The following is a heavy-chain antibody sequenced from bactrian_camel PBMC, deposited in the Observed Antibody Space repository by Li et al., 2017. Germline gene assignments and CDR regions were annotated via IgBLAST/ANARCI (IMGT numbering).Heavy chain of an antibody. CDR3: AASGRGLYVRDWS. D-gene: IGHD3*01. Sequence: HVQLVESGGGSVQPGGSLRLSYVASTSVACMAWFRQAPGKEREGVAAISHTLGSTQYADSVKGRFTISQDNDKNTVFLQMNSLKPEDTAMYYCAASGRGLYVRDWSLGPGDPGHRL. V-gene: IGHV3S61*01. CDR2: ISHTLGST. CDR1: TSVAC. J-gene: IGHJ6*01.